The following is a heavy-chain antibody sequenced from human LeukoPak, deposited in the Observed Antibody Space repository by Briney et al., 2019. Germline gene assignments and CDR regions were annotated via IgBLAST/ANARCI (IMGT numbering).Heavy chain of an antibody. J-gene: IGHJ6*02. CDR1: GFTFSSYG. V-gene: IGHV3-30*18. CDR2: ISYDGSNK. Sequence: QAGGSLRLSCAASGFTFSSYGMHWVRQAPDKGLEWVADISYDGSNKYYADSVKGRFTISRDNSKNTLYLQMNSLRAEDTAVYYCAEALGFDYYYGMDVWGQGTTVTVSS. D-gene: IGHD3-10*01. CDR3: AEALGFDYYYGMDV.